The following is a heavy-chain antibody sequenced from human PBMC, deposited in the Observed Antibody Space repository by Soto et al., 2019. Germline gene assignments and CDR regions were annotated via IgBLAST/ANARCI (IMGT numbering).Heavy chain of an antibody. CDR1: GGTFSTYV. CDR3: ARGRPRSGPPFYYYGLDV. J-gene: IGHJ6*02. CDR2: VIPMSGSS. Sequence: QVQLVQSGAEVKKPGSSVKVSCKASGGTFSTYVISWVRQAPGQGLEWMGRVIPMSGSSNYAQKFQGRVTITADKDTSIAYMEVRSLRSEDTAVYYYARGRPRSGPPFYYYGLDVWGQGTTVIVSS. D-gene: IGHD1-26*01. V-gene: IGHV1-69*06.